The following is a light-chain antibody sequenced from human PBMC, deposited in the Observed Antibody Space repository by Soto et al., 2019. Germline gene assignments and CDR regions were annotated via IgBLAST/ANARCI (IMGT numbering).Light chain of an antibody. Sequence: AIRMTQSPSSFSASTGDRVTITCRASQGISSYLAWYQQKPGKAPKLLIYAASTLQSGVPSRFSGSGSGTDFPLIISCLPSEDVATYYCQQYYSYPYTFGQGTKLEIK. CDR2: AAS. V-gene: IGKV1-8*01. CDR1: QGISSY. CDR3: QQYYSYPYT. J-gene: IGKJ2*01.